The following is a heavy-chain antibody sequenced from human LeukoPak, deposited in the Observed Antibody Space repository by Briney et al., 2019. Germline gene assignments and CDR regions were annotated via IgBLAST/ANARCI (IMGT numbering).Heavy chain of an antibody. CDR3: AREGTYYYDSSGYYSGGAFDI. Sequence: SETLSLTCTVSGGSISSYYWSWIRQPRGKGLEWIGYIYYSGSTNYNPSLKSRVTISVDTSKNQFSLKLSSVTAADTAVYYCAREGTYYYDSSGYYSGGAFDIWGQGTMVTVSS. CDR1: GGSISSYY. D-gene: IGHD3-22*01. V-gene: IGHV4-59*01. CDR2: IYYSGST. J-gene: IGHJ3*02.